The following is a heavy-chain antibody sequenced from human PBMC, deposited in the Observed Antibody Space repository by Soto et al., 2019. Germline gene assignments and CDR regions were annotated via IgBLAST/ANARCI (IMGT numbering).Heavy chain of an antibody. J-gene: IGHJ6*02. V-gene: IGHV4-31*03. CDR1: GGSISSGGYY. Sequence: PSETLSLTCTVSGGSISSGGYYWSWIRQHPEKGLEWIGYIYYSGSTYYNPSLKSRVTISVDTSKNQFSLKLSSVTAADTAVYYCARDWTGYSYGYYYYYGMDVWGQGTTVTVSS. CDR2: IYYSGST. D-gene: IGHD5-18*01. CDR3: ARDWTGYSYGYYYYYGMDV.